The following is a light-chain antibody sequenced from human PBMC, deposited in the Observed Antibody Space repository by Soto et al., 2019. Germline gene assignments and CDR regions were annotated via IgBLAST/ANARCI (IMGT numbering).Light chain of an antibody. V-gene: IGLV2-23*02. J-gene: IGLJ1*01. Sequence: LTQPASVSGSPGQSITIPCTGTSGDVGSYNLVSWYQQHPGKAPKLLIYEVTERPSGVSNRFSGSKSGNTASLTISGLQPDDEADYYCCSYAGNSEVFGTGTKVTV. CDR2: EVT. CDR3: CSYAGNSEV. CDR1: SGDVGSYNL.